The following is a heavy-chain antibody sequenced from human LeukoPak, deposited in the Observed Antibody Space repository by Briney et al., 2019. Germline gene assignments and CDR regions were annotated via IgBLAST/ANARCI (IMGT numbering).Heavy chain of an antibody. CDR2: ISWNSGSI. V-gene: IGHV3-9*01. Sequence: PGGSLRLSCAASGFTFDDYAMHWVRQAPGKGLEWVSGISWNSGSIGYADSVKGRFTISRDNAKNSLYLQMNSLRAEDTAVYYCARDLAPTYYYDSSGYSQPGYWGQGTLVTVSS. D-gene: IGHD3-22*01. CDR1: GFTFDDYA. CDR3: ARDLAPTYYYDSSGYSQPGY. J-gene: IGHJ4*02.